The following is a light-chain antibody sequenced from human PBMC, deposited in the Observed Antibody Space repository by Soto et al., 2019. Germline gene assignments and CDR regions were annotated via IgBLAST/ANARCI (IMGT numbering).Light chain of an antibody. V-gene: IGKV1-5*03. J-gene: IGKJ4*01. CDR2: KAS. Sequence: DIQMTQSPSTLSASVGDRVTITCRASQNINSWLAWSQQKPGKAPKLLIYKASNLESGVPSRVSGSGSGTDFTLTISSLQPDDFATYRCQQYESFFPLTVGGGTKVDIK. CDR3: QQYESFFPLT. CDR1: QNINSW.